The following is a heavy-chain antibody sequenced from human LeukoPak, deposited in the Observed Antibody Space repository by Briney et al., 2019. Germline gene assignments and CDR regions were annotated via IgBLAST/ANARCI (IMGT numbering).Heavy chain of an antibody. Sequence: ASVKVSCKASGYTFTGYYMHRVRQAPGQGLEWMGRINPNSGGTNYAQKFQGRVTMTRDTSISTAYMELSWLRSDDTAVYYCARDRGYSGNGAFDIWGQGTMVTVSS. V-gene: IGHV1-2*06. CDR3: ARDRGYSGNGAFDI. D-gene: IGHD5-12*01. CDR1: GYTFTGYY. J-gene: IGHJ3*02. CDR2: INPNSGGT.